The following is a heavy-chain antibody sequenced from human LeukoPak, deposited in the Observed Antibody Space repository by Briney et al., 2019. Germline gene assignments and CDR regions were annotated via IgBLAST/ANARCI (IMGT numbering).Heavy chain of an antibody. V-gene: IGHV1-46*03. CDR1: GYTFTSYY. CDR3: AGVLGDAWFDP. D-gene: IGHD3-10*01. CDR2: INPSGGST. J-gene: IGHJ5*02. Sequence: ASVKVSCKASGYTFTSYYMHWVRQAPGQGLEWMGNINPSGGSTSYAQKFQGRVTMTRDTSTSTVYMELSSLRSEDTAVYYCAGVLGDAWFDPWGQGTLVTVSS.